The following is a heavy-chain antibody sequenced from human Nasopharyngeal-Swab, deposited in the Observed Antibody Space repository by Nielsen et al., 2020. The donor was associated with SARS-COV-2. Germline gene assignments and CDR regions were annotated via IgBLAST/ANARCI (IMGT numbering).Heavy chain of an antibody. CDR1: GGSMSSFAFDSY. V-gene: IGHV4-39*01. D-gene: IGHD3-3*01. CDR3: ARWSSSSIKFDY. J-gene: IGHJ4*02. CDR2: MYHSGAT. Sequence: SETLSLTCTVSGGSMSSFAFDSYWARIRQPPGMGLEWIGSMYHSGATYTNPSLKSRVTLSVDTSTNKFSLNLSSVTAADTAVYYCARWSSSSIKFDYWGQGTLVSVSS.